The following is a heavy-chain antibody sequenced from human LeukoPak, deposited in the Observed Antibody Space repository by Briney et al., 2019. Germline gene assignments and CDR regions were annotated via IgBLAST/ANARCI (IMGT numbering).Heavy chain of an antibody. J-gene: IGHJ4*02. Sequence: GASVKVSCKASGYTFTSYGISWVRQAPGQGLEWMGWISAYNGNTNYAQKLQGRVTMTTHTSTSTAYMELRSLRSDDTAVYYCARDGAAYSSSWIPFDYWGQGTLVTVSS. CDR3: ARDGAAYSSSWIPFDY. CDR1: GYTFTSYG. V-gene: IGHV1-18*04. CDR2: ISAYNGNT. D-gene: IGHD6-13*01.